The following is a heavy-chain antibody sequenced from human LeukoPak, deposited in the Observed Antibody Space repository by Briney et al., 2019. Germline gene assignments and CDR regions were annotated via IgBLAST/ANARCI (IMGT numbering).Heavy chain of an antibody. Sequence: SETLSLTCTASGGSISSSSYYWGWIRQPPGKGLEWIGSIYYSGSTYYNPSLKSRVTISVDTSKNQFSLKLSSVTAADTAVYYCARDSFPGYYDSSGYSAGLWGQGTLVTVSS. D-gene: IGHD3-22*01. CDR3: ARDSFPGYYDSSGYSAGL. CDR2: IYYSGST. CDR1: GGSISSSSYY. V-gene: IGHV4-39*07. J-gene: IGHJ4*02.